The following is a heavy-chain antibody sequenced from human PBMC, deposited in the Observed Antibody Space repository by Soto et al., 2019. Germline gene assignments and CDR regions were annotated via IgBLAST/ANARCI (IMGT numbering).Heavy chain of an antibody. J-gene: IGHJ5*02. V-gene: IGHV3-23*01. CDR2: LSGSGGST. CDR1: GFTFSSYA. CDR3: ASQDFPFDP. Sequence: GGSLRLSCVASGFTFSSYAMSWVRQAPGKGLEWVSALSGSGGSTYYADSVKGRFTISRDNSKNKLYLQMNSLRAEETAVYYCASQDFPFDPWGQGTLVTVSS.